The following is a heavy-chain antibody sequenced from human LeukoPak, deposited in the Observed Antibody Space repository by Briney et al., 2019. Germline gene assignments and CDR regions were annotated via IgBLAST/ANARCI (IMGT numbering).Heavy chain of an antibody. J-gene: IGHJ4*02. V-gene: IGHV4-34*01. D-gene: IGHD2-2*01. CDR1: GGSFSASH. Sequence: SETLSLTCVVYGGSFSASHWSWVRQPPGKGLEWIGEISQGEGTNYNPSLKSRVTVSLDTSKNQFSLTLNSVTAADAAVYYCVTGIDRSKNGYWGQGTLVTVSS. CDR3: VTGIDRSKNGY. CDR2: ISQGEGT.